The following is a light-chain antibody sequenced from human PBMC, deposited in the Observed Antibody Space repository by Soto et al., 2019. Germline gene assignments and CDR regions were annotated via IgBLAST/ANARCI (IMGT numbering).Light chain of an antibody. J-gene: IGKJ4*01. Sequence: EIVMTQSPATLSVSRGERSTLSCRASQSISSNLAWYQQKPGQAPRLLIYGASTMATGIPARFSGSGSGTDFTLTISSLESEDFAVYYCHQRRQWPLTFGGGTKVDIK. CDR2: GAS. V-gene: IGKV3-15*01. CDR1: QSISSN. CDR3: HQRRQWPLT.